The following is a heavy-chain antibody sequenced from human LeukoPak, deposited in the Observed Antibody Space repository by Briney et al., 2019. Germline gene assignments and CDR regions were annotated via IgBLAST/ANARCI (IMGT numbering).Heavy chain of an antibody. V-gene: IGHV3-30*04. J-gene: IGHJ6*03. Sequence: PGGSLRLSCAASGFTFNYYAMHWVRQAPGKGLEWVAVISYDGSNKYYADSVKGRFTISRDNSKNTLYLQMNSLRAEDTAVYYCAKDSKSDWLWVGYYYYMDVWGKGSTVTISS. CDR3: AKDSKSDWLWVGYYYYMDV. CDR2: ISYDGSNK. D-gene: IGHD5-18*01. CDR1: GFTFNYYA.